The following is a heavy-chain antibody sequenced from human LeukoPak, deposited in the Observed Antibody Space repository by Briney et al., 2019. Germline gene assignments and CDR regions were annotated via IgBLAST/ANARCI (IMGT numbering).Heavy chain of an antibody. CDR2: INHKGST. V-gene: IGHV4-59*01. J-gene: IGHJ3*02. CDR3: ARSRSGYSYDHAAFEI. CDR1: GDSISTYY. D-gene: IGHD5-18*01. Sequence: PSETLPLTCTVSGDSISTYYWSWIWQPPGKGLEWIAYINHKGSTTSNPSLRSRVTISVDTSRNQFSLKLSSVTAADTAVYYCARSRSGYSYDHAAFEIWGQGTMVTVSS.